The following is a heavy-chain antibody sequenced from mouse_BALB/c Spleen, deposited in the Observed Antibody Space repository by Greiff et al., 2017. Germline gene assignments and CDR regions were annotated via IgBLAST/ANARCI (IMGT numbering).Heavy chain of an antibody. CDR2: ISSGSSTI. CDR3: ASYSYAMDY. CDR1: GFTFSSFG. Sequence: DVMLVESGGGLVQPGGSRKLSCAASGFTFSSFGMHWVRQAPEKGLEWVAYISSGSSTIYYADTVKGRFTISRDNPKNTLFLQMTSLRSEDTAMYCCASYSYAMDYWGQGTSVTVSS. V-gene: IGHV5-17*02. J-gene: IGHJ4*01. D-gene: IGHD2-12*01.